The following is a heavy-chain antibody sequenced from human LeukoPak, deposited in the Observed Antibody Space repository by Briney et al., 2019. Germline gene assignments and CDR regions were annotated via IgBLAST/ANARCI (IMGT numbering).Heavy chain of an antibody. V-gene: IGHV3-33*08. CDR1: GFTFSSYA. Sequence: GGSLRLSCAASGFTFSSYAMSWVRQAPGKGLEWVAVIWYDGSNTYYADSVKGRFTISRDNYKNTLYLQMNSLRAEDTAVYYCARDSQNYDFWSCYLAPPDYWGQRTLVTVSS. CDR3: ARDSQNYDFWSCYLAPPDY. CDR2: IWYDGSNT. J-gene: IGHJ4*02. D-gene: IGHD3-3*01.